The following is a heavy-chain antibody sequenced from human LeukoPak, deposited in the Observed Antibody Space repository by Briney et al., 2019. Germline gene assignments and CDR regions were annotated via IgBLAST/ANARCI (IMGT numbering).Heavy chain of an antibody. CDR1: GFTVSYNY. V-gene: IGHV3-53*01. Sequence: GGSLRLSCAVSGFTVSYNYMNWVRQAPGKGLEWVSIIYSGGKTYYADSVRGRITISRDTSKNTLYLQMNSLRAEDTAVYYCAREGHGYSGYDFEDPLYYYYGMDVWGQGTTVTVSS. J-gene: IGHJ6*02. CDR3: AREGHGYSGYDFEDPLYYYYGMDV. CDR2: IYSGGKT. D-gene: IGHD5-12*01.